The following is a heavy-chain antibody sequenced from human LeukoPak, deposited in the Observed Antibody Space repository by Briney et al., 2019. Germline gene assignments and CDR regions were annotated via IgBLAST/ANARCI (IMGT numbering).Heavy chain of an antibody. V-gene: IGHV3-21*01. Sequence: GGSLRLSCTASGFTFGDYAMGWVRQAPGKGLEWVSSISSSSSYIYYADSVKGRFTISRDNGKNSLYLQMNSLRAEDTAVYYCARSNYGYYYMDVWGKGTTVTVSS. CDR2: ISSSSSYI. D-gene: IGHD4-11*01. CDR3: ARSNYGYYYMDV. J-gene: IGHJ6*03. CDR1: GFTFGDYA.